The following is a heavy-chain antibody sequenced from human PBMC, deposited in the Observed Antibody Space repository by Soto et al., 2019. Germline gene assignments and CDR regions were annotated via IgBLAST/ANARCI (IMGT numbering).Heavy chain of an antibody. CDR2: IIPIFGTA. D-gene: IGHD5-18*01. Sequence: SVKVSCKASGGTFSSYRCSWVRQAPGQGLEWMGGIIPIFGTANYAQKFQGRVTITADESTSTAYMELSSLRSEDTAVYYCAKYEGKYSHGYAALFAWGPGTLVTV. V-gene: IGHV1-69*13. CDR3: AKYEGKYSHGYAALFA. J-gene: IGHJ5*02. CDR1: GGTFSSYR.